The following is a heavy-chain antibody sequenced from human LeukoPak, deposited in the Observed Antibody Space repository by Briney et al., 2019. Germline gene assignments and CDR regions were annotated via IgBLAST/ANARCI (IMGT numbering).Heavy chain of an antibody. CDR2: VYSGGDT. CDR1: GFSVSNNY. Sequence: GGSRRLSCAASGFSVSNNYVSWVRQAPGKGLEWISAVYSGGDTYYIESVKGRFTISRDNSKNTIHLQMNGLTPEDAAMYYCARDSTGASVWGKGTTVTVSS. D-gene: IGHD1-14*01. CDR3: ARDSTGASV. V-gene: IGHV3-53*01. J-gene: IGHJ6*04.